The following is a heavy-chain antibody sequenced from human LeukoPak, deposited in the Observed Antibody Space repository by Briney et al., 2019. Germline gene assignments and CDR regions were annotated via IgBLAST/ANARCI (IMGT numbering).Heavy chain of an antibody. Sequence: PGGSLRLSCAASGFTFDDYAMHWVRQAPGKGLEWVSGISWNSGSIGYADSVKGRFTISRDNAKNSLYLQMNSLRAEDMALYYCAKAKYSSFGGDAFDIWGQGTMVTVSS. CDR1: GFTFDDYA. J-gene: IGHJ3*02. CDR3: AKAKYSSFGGDAFDI. D-gene: IGHD6-6*01. CDR2: ISWNSGSI. V-gene: IGHV3-9*03.